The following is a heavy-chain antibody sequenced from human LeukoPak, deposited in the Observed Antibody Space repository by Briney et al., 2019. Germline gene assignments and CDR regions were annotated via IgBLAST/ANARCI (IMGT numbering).Heavy chain of an antibody. CDR3: AKVRWDNSGWYYLDT. CDR2: IYYSGST. V-gene: IGHV4-39*07. J-gene: IGHJ4*02. CDR1: GGSISSSSYY. D-gene: IGHD6-19*01. Sequence: ASETLSLTCTVSGGSISSSSYYWGWIRQPPGKGLEWIGSIYYSGSTYYNPSLKSRVTISVDTSKNQFSLKLSSVTAADTAVYYCAKVRWDNSGWYYLDTWGQGTLLTVSS.